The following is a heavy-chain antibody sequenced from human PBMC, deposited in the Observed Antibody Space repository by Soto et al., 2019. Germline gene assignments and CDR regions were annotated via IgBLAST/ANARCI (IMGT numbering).Heavy chain of an antibody. CDR2: IYYNGHA. J-gene: IGHJ5*02. CDR1: GDSISSSSYY. D-gene: IGHD6-19*01. CDR3: AAAVVRGWFDP. Sequence: PSETLSLTCTVSGDSISSSSYYWGCIRQPPGKGLEWIANIYYNGHAYYNPSLRSRVTLSVDTSKNQFSLKLSSVTAPDTAVYFCAAAVVRGWFDPWGQGTLVTVSS. V-gene: IGHV4-39*01.